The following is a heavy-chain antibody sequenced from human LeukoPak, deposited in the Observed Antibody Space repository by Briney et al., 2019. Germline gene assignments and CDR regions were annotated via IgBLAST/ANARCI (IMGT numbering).Heavy chain of an antibody. J-gene: IGHJ4*02. CDR1: GFSFNNYA. Sequence: GGSLRLSCAASGFSFNNYAMTWVRQAPGRGLEWVSGFSSGGSTYYAASVQGRFTISRDNSKNTLYLQMNSLRAEDTAVYYCAKKSLQDGSGWYQYFDHWGQGVLVTVSS. D-gene: IGHD6-19*01. CDR3: AKKSLQDGSGWYQYFDH. V-gene: IGHV3-23*01. CDR2: FSSGGST.